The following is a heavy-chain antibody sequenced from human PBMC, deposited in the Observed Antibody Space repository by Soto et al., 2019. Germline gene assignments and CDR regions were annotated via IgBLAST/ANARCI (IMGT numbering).Heavy chain of an antibody. Sequence: SQTLSLTCAISGDSVSSNSAAWNWIRQSPSRGLEWLGRTYYRSKWYNDYAVSVKSRITINPDTSKNQFSLQLNSVTPEDTAVYYCARDFEYSSSSGEHYYYYGMDVWGQGTTVTGSS. CDR1: GDSVSSNSAA. J-gene: IGHJ6*02. D-gene: IGHD6-6*01. CDR3: ARDFEYSSSSGEHYYYYGMDV. CDR2: TYYRSKWYN. V-gene: IGHV6-1*01.